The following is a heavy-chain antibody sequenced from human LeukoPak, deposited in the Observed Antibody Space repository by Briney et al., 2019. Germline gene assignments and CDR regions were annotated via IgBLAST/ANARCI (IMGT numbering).Heavy chain of an antibody. CDR3: ARVRAIFGVGNFDY. V-gene: IGHV1-8*01. Sequence: AASVKVSCKASGYTFTSYDINWVRQATGQGLEWMGWMNPNSGNTGYAQKFRGRVTMTRNTSISTAYMELSSLRSEDTAVYYCARVRAIFGVGNFDYWGQGTLVTVSS. J-gene: IGHJ4*02. CDR2: MNPNSGNT. D-gene: IGHD3-3*01. CDR1: GYTFTSYD.